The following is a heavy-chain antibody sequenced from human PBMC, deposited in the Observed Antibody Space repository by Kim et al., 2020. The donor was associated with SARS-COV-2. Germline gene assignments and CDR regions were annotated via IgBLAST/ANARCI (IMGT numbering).Heavy chain of an antibody. V-gene: IGHV1-18*01. Sequence: ASVKVSCKASGYTFTSYGISWVRQAPGQGLEWMGWISAYNGNTNYAQKLQGRVTMTTDTSTSTAYMELRSLRSDGTAVYYCAREGSDDYYASSGNYGMDVWGQGTPVTVSS. D-gene: IGHD3-22*01. CDR2: ISAYNGNT. J-gene: IGHJ6*02. CDR3: AREGSDDYYASSGNYGMDV. CDR1: GYTFTSYG.